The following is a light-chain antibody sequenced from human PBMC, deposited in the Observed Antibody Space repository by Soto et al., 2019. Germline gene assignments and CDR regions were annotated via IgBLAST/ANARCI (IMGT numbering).Light chain of an antibody. Sequence: QSVLTQPASVSGSPGQSITISCSGTRSDIGSYNYVAWYQQSPGKTPKILIYGVSNRPSGVSSRFSGSKSGNTASLTISGLQAEDEADYYCISYTGSSTSYVFGSGTKLTVL. J-gene: IGLJ1*01. CDR3: ISYTGSSTSYV. V-gene: IGLV2-14*01. CDR1: RSDIGSYNY. CDR2: GVS.